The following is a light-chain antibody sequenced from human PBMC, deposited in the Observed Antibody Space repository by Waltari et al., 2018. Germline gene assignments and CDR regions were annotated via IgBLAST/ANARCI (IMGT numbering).Light chain of an antibody. V-gene: IGLV1-44*01. CDR1: SPNIGSNA. Sequence: QSVLTQPPSASGTPGRRVTRPCSGCSPNIGSNAVNWFQQLPGTAPTLPTHRNNQPPSGVPDRFSASKSGTSASLAISGLQADDEADYYCAVWDDSLIAYVFGSGTKVTVL. J-gene: IGLJ1*01. CDR2: RNN. CDR3: AVWDDSLIAYV.